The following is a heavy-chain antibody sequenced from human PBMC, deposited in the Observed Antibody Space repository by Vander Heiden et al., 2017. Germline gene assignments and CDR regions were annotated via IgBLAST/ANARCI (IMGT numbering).Heavy chain of an antibody. D-gene: IGHD3-10*01. CDR2: ISGSGGST. Sequence: EVQLLESGGGLVQPGGSLRLSCAASGFPFSSYAMGWVRQAPGKGLEWVSAISGSGGSTYYADSVKGRFTISRDNSKNTLYLQMNSLRAEDTAVYYCAKRGHYYYGMDVWGQGTTVTVSS. V-gene: IGHV3-23*01. J-gene: IGHJ6*02. CDR3: AKRGHYYYGMDV. CDR1: GFPFSSYA.